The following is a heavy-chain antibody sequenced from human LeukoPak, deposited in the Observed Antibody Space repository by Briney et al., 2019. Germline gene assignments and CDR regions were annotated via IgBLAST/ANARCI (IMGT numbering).Heavy chain of an antibody. CDR3: VKAPIVCSSTSCYGVFDY. J-gene: IGHJ4*02. CDR1: GFTFSSYA. V-gene: IGHV3-64D*06. D-gene: IGHD2-2*01. CDR2: ISRNGGST. Sequence: PGGSLRLSCSASGFTFSSYAMHWVRQAPGKGLEYVSAISRNGGSTYYADSVKGRFTISRDNSKNTLYLQMSSLRAEDTAVYYCVKAPIVCSSTSCYGVFDYWGQGTLVTVSS.